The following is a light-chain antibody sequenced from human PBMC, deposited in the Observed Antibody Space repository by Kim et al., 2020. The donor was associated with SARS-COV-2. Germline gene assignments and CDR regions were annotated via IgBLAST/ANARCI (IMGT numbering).Light chain of an antibody. J-gene: IGLJ2*01. V-gene: IGLV3-25*03. CDR1: ALANQF. CDR3: QSEDSSGTYVV. CDR2: KDS. Sequence: SYELTQPPSVSVSPGQTARITCSGDALANQFAFWYQQRPGKATDLVIYKDSERPSGIPERFSGSSSGTTVTLTISGVHAEDEADYYCQSEDSSGTYVVFGGGTKLTVL.